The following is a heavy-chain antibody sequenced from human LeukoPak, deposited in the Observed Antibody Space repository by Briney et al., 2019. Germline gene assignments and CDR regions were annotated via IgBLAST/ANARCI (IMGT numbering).Heavy chain of an antibody. CDR3: ARVPTVAGTLYYYYYYYMDV. V-gene: IGHV7-4-1*02. D-gene: IGHD6-19*01. Sequence: ASVKVSCKASGYTFTSYAMNWVRQAPGQGLEWMGWINTNTGNPTYAQGFTGRFVFSLDTSVSTAYLQISSLKAEDTAVYYCARVPTVAGTLYYYYYYYMDVWGKGTTVTVSS. J-gene: IGHJ6*03. CDR2: INTNTGNP. CDR1: GYTFTSYA.